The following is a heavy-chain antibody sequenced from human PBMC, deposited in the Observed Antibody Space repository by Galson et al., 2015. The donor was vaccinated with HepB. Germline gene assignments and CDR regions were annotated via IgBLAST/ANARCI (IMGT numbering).Heavy chain of an antibody. CDR3: AREGKLSYYNNYDY. J-gene: IGHJ4*02. CDR1: GYTFTRYA. CDR2: INTNTGNP. D-gene: IGHD3-10*01. V-gene: IGHV7-4-1*02. Sequence: SVKVSCKASGYTFTRYAMNWVRQAPGQGLEWMGWINTNTGNPTYAQGFTGRFVFSLDTSVSTAYLQISSLKAEDTAVYYCAREGKLSYYNNYDYWGQGTLVTVSS.